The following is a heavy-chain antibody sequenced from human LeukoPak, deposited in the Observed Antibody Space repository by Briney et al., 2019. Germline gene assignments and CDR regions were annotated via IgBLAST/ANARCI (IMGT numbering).Heavy chain of an antibody. CDR2: IYYSGST. V-gene: IGHV4-39*07. J-gene: IGHJ2*01. D-gene: IGHD2-15*01. CDR3: SRRDCSPSARFYWYFDL. Sequence: SETLSLTCAVSGVSIISGGSYWSWIRQPPGKGLEWIGSIYYSGSTFYNPSLKSRVRLSVDTSKNQFSLKLTSVTAADTALYYCSRRDCSPSARFYWYFDLWGRGTLLTVSS. CDR1: GVSIISGGSY.